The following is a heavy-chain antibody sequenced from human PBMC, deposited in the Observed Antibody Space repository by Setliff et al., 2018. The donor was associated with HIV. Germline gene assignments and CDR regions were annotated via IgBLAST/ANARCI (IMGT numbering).Heavy chain of an antibody. J-gene: IGHJ4*02. CDR2: INFSGTT. V-gene: IGHV4-34*01. Sequence: SETLSLTCGVFRGPFSGYFWSWIRQSPGRGLEWIGEINFSGTTNYNPTLKSRVTISIDTSKEWFSLNLTSVTAADTATYYCVRGGGEHYSLFSGYYTPWGDFWGQGTLVTVSS. D-gene: IGHD3-3*01. CDR3: VRGGGEHYSLFSGYYTPWGDF. CDR1: RGPFSGYF.